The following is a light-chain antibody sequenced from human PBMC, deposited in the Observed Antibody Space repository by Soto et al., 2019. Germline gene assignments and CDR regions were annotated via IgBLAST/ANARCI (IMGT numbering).Light chain of an antibody. J-gene: IGKJ3*01. CDR1: QSVSSN. CDR3: QQYNNLPS. Sequence: EIVMTQSPATLSVSPGERATLSCRASQSVSSNLAWYQQKPGQAPRLLIYGASTRATGIPARFSGSGSGTEFTLTISSLQSEDFAVYYCQQYNNLPSFGHGTKVDIK. CDR2: GAS. V-gene: IGKV3-15*01.